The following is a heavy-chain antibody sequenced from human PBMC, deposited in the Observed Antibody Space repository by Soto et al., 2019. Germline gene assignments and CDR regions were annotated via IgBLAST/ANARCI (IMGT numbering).Heavy chain of an antibody. D-gene: IGHD3-22*01. Sequence: ASVKVSCKASGYTFINYHINWVRQATGQGPEWMGYMDPKSGKTGYAQKFQGRVTMTTDTSISTAYLELSGLRSEDTAEYFCARDRGSFYYAAGPWGQGTLVTVS. CDR3: ARDRGSFYYAAGP. CDR2: MDPKSGKT. V-gene: IGHV1-8*02. CDR1: GYTFINYH. J-gene: IGHJ5*02.